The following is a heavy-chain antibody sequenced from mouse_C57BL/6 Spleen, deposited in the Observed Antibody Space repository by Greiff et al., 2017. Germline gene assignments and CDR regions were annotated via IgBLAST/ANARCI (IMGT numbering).Heavy chain of an antibody. J-gene: IGHJ4*01. V-gene: IGHV1-22*01. CDR2: INPNNGGT. D-gene: IGHD1-1*01. Sequence: DVQLQQSGPELVKPGASVKMSCKASGYTFTDYNMHWVKQSHGKSLEWIGYINPNNGGTSYNQKFKGKATLTVNKSSSTAYMELRSLTSEDSAVYYCAYITTVVAGDAMDYWGQGTSVTVSS. CDR1: GYTFTDYN. CDR3: AYITTVVAGDAMDY.